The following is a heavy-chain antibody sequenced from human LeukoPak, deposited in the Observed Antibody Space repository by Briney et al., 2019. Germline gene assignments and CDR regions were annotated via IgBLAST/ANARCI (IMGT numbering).Heavy chain of an antibody. CDR1: GYTFTSYY. Sequence: ASVKVSCKASGYTFTSYYMHWVRQAPGQGLEWMGIINPSGGSTSYAQKFQGRVTMTRDTSTSTVYMELSSLRSEDTAVYYCARDYRDFTVTTHSDYWGQGTLVTVSS. V-gene: IGHV1-46*01. CDR2: INPSGGST. J-gene: IGHJ4*02. CDR3: ARDYRDFTVTTHSDY. D-gene: IGHD4-17*01.